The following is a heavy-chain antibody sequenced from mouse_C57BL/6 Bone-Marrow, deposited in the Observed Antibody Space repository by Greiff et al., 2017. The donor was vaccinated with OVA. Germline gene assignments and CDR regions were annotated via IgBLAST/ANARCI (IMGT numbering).Heavy chain of an antibody. CDR3: ARHRYGSSNWYFDV. CDR2: ISSGGSYT. D-gene: IGHD1-1*01. Sequence: EVKVVESGGDLVKPGGSLKLSCAASGFTFSSYGMSWVRQTPDKRLEWVATISSGGSYTYYPDSVKGRFTISRDNAKNTLYLQMSSLKSEDTARYYCARHRYGSSNWYFDVWGTGTTVTVSS. V-gene: IGHV5-6*01. CDR1: GFTFSSYG. J-gene: IGHJ1*03.